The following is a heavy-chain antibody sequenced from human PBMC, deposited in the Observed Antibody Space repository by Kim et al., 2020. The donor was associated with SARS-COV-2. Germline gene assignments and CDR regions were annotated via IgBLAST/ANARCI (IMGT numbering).Heavy chain of an antibody. CDR2: SGGSA. V-gene: IGHV3-53*04. Sequence: SGGSAYSTDSVKGRFTISRHNSKNTLYLQRNSLRAEDTAVYYCASPLRTAWGQGTLVTVSS. J-gene: IGHJ4*02. D-gene: IGHD4-17*01. CDR3: ASPLRTA.